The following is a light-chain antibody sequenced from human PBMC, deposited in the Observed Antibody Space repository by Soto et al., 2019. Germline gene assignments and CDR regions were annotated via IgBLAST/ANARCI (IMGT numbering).Light chain of an antibody. CDR3: SSYSGTNNYV. V-gene: IGLV2-11*01. CDR1: SGNIGAYNF. CDR2: DAT. J-gene: IGLJ1*01. Sequence: QSALTQPRSVSGSPGQSVTISCTGASGNIGAYNFVSWYQLHPDKAPKVIIYDATKRPSGVPDRFSGSKSGNTASLTISGLQAEDEADYYCSSYSGTNNYVFGTGTKVTVL.